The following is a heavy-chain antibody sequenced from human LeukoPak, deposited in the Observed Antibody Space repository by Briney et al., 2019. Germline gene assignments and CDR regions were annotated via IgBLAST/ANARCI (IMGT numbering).Heavy chain of an antibody. V-gene: IGHV3-43*02. D-gene: IGHD6-19*01. Sequence: GGSLRLSCAASGFTFDDYAMHWVRQAPGKGLEWVSLISGDGGSTYYADSVKGRFTISRDNSKNSLYLQMNSLRTEDTALYYCAKDIKYSSGWYYFDYWGQGTLVTVSP. J-gene: IGHJ4*02. CDR2: ISGDGGST. CDR3: AKDIKYSSGWYYFDY. CDR1: GFTFDDYA.